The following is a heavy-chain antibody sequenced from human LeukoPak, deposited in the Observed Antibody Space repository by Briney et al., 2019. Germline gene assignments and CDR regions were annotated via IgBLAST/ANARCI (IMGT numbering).Heavy chain of an antibody. J-gene: IGHJ4*02. D-gene: IGHD3-22*01. Sequence: PSETLSLTCTVSGGSISSGDYCWSWIRQPPGKGLEWIGYIYYSGSTYYNPSLKSRVTISVDTSKNQFSLKLSSVTAADTAVYCCARTYYYDSGRYYYDYWGQGTLVTVSS. CDR1: GGSISSGDYC. V-gene: IGHV4-30-4*01. CDR3: ARTYYYDSGRYYYDY. CDR2: IYYSGST.